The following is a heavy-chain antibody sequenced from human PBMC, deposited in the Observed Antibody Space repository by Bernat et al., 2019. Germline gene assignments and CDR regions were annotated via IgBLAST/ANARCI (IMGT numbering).Heavy chain of an antibody. D-gene: IGHD3-16*01. J-gene: IGHJ4*02. CDR1: GYTFTSYA. Sequence: QVQLVQSGAEEKKPGASVKVSCKASGYTFTSYAMHWVRQAPGQRLEWMGWINAGNGNTKYSQKFQGRVTITRDTSESTAYIELSSLRSEGTAVYYCARATGGEHNYCDCWGQGTLVTVSS. V-gene: IGHV1-3*05. CDR2: INAGNGNT. CDR3: ARATGGEHNYCDC.